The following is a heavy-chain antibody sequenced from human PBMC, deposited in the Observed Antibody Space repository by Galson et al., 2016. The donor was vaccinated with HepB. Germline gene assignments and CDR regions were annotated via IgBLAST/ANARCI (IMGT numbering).Heavy chain of an antibody. Sequence: SVKVSCKASGYTLSRYCISWVRQAPGQGLEWMGRISPYNGNTNYAQKLQGRVTMTTDTSTSTAYMELRSLRSDDTAVYYCARQNDYNRLQTGYYGMDVWGQGTPVTVSS. CDR3: ARQNDYNRLQTGYYGMDV. V-gene: IGHV1-18*01. D-gene: IGHD1-1*01. CDR2: ISPYNGNT. CDR1: GYTLSRYC. J-gene: IGHJ6*02.